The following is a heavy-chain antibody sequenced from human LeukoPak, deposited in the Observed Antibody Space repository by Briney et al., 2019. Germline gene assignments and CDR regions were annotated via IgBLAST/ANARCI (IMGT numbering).Heavy chain of an antibody. J-gene: IGHJ4*02. V-gene: IGHV1-2*02. CDR1: GYTFTGYY. CDR3: ARVYERTGPGFDY. Sequence: ASVKVSCKASGYTFTGYYMHWVRQAPGQGLEWMGWINPNSGDTNYAQKFQGRVTMTRDTSVSTAYMELSRLRSDDTAVYYCARVYERTGPGFDYWGQGTLVTVSS. D-gene: IGHD3-10*01. CDR2: INPNSGDT.